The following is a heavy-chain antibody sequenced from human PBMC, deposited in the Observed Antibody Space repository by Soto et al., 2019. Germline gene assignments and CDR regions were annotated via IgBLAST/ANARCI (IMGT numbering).Heavy chain of an antibody. D-gene: IGHD6-19*01. V-gene: IGHV4-59*01. CDR3: ARGGSGYSSGWYYYYYGTDV. CDR1: GGSISSYY. Sequence: SETLSLTCTVSGGSISSYYWSWIRQPPGKGLEWIGYIYYSGSTNYNPSLKSRVTISVDTSKNQFSLKLSSVTAADTAVYYCARGGSGYSSGWYYYYYGTDVWGQGTTVTVSS. CDR2: IYYSGST. J-gene: IGHJ6*02.